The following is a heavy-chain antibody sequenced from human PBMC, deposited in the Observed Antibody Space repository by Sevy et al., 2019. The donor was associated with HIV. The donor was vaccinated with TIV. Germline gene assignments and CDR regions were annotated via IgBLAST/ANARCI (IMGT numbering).Heavy chain of an antibody. CDR3: TTMMRLYGDPNFWYFDL. CDR2: IQSKSEGGTT. Sequence: GGSLRLSCAASGFTFSNVWTSWVRQASGKGLEWVGRIQSKSEGGTTDYAAPVKGRFSISRDESSDTLYLQMNSLKTEDTAVYYCTTMMRLYGDPNFWYFDLWGHDTLVTVSS. CDR1: GFTFSNVW. J-gene: IGHJ2*01. V-gene: IGHV3-15*01. D-gene: IGHD4-17*01.